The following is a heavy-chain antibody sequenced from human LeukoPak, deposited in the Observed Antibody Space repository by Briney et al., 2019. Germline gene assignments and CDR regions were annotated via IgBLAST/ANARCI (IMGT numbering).Heavy chain of an antibody. CDR2: IKQDGSEK. CDR3: ARILSETDYGGRFRAFDI. J-gene: IGHJ3*02. V-gene: IGHV3-7*01. D-gene: IGHD4-23*01. CDR1: EFTFSNYW. Sequence: GGSLRLSCAASEFTFSNYWMNWVRQVPGKGLGWVANIKQDGSEKYYVDSVKGRFTISRENAKNSLYLQMNSLRAEDTAVYYCARILSETDYGGRFRAFDIWGQGTMVTVSS.